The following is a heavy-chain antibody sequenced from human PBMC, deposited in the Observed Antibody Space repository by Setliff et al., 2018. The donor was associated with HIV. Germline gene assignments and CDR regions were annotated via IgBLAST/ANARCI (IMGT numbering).Heavy chain of an antibody. D-gene: IGHD5-12*01. J-gene: IGHJ4*02. CDR1: GFTFSNYA. V-gene: IGHV3-23*01. Sequence: GGSLRLSCAASGFTFSNYAMSWVRRAPGKGLEWVSSISGSGGSTYYADSVKGRFTISRDNSKNTLYLQMNSLRAEDTAVYYCAKDPRAAVATICDYWGQGTLVTVSS. CDR3: AKDPRAAVATICDY. CDR2: ISGSGGST.